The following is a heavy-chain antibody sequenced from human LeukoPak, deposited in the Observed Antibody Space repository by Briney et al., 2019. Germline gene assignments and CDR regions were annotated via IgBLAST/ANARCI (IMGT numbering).Heavy chain of an antibody. CDR1: GGSISSSSYY. V-gene: IGHV4-39*01. D-gene: IGHD6-6*01. CDR2: IYYSGST. CDR3: ARKGDSIAARPLDY. Sequence: SETLSLTCTVSGGSISSSSYYWGWIRQPPGKGLEWIGSIYYSGSTYYNPSLKSRVTISVDTSKNQFSLKLSSVTAADTAVYYCARKGDSIAARPLDYWGQGTLVTVSS. J-gene: IGHJ4*02.